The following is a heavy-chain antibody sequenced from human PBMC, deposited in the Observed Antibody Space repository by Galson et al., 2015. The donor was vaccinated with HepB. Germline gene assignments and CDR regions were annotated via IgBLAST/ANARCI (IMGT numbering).Heavy chain of an antibody. D-gene: IGHD2-2*01. CDR1: GFTFSSYG. CDR3: AKDRGPGNRYCSSTSCSQRVKGFDY. CDR2: ISYDGSNK. Sequence: SLRLSCAASGFTFSSYGLHWVRQAPGKGLEWVAVISYDGSNKYYADSVKGRFTISRDNSKNTLYLQMNSLRAEDTAVYYCAKDRGPGNRYCSSTSCSQRVKGFDYWGQGTLVTVSS. J-gene: IGHJ4*02. V-gene: IGHV3-30*18.